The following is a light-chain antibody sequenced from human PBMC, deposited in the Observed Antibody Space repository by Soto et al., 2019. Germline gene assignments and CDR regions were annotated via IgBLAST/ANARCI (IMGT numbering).Light chain of an antibody. CDR3: SSYTTASTRV. CDR2: DVS. V-gene: IGLV2-14*03. J-gene: IGLJ2*01. CDR1: SSDIGAYNS. Sequence: QSALTQPASVSASPGQSITIFCTGTSSDIGAYNSVSWYQQHPGTAPQLLIYDVSFRPSGISSRFSGSKSGNTASLTISGLQAADEADYYCSSYTTASTRVFGGGTKVTVL.